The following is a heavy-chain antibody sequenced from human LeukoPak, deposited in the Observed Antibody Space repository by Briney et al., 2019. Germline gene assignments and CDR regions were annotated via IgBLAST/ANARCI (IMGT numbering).Heavy chain of an antibody. CDR3: ASARDFGWEGIWN. CDR2: MYHSGSA. Sequence: SETLSLTCSVSGGSFSSFYWSWIRQPPGKGLEWIGSMYHSGSANYNPSLKSRVTISVDTSKNQFSLKLSSVTAADTAVYYSASARDFGWEGIWNWGQGTLVTVSS. CDR1: GGSFSSFY. V-gene: IGHV4-59*08. D-gene: IGHD6-19*01. J-gene: IGHJ4*02.